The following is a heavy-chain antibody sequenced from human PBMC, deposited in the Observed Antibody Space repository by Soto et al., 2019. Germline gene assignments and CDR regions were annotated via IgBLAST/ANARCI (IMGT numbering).Heavy chain of an antibody. CDR1: GFTFSNYA. J-gene: IGHJ4*02. CDR2: ISGGGGTT. D-gene: IGHD6-13*01. CDR3: AKEASGAAAKGRSPHFDY. V-gene: IGHV3-23*01. Sequence: GGSLRLSCAASGFTFSNYAMIWVRLAPGKGLEWVSTISGGGGTTYYADSVKGRFTISRDNSKNTLYLQMNSLRVEDTAVYFCAKEASGAAAKGRSPHFDYWGQGTLVTVSS.